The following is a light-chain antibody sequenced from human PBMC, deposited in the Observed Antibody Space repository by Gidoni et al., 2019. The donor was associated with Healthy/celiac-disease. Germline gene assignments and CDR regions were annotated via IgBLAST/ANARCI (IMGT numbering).Light chain of an antibody. Sequence: QSALTQPASVSASPAQSITISCTGTSSDVGGYNYVSWYQQHPGKAPKLMIYDVSNRPSGVSNRFSGSKSGNTASLTISGLQAEDEADYYCSSYTSSSPVVFGGGTKLTVL. J-gene: IGLJ2*01. CDR2: DVS. CDR3: SSYTSSSPVV. V-gene: IGLV2-14*03. CDR1: SSDVGGYNY.